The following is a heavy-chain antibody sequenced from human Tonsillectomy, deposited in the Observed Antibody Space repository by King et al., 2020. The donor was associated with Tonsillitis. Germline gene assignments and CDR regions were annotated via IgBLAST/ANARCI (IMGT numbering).Heavy chain of an antibody. CDR2: ISSSSSYI. D-gene: IGHD5-12*01. V-gene: IGHV3-21*01. CDR1: GFTFSSYS. Sequence: QLVQSGGGLVKPGGSLRLSCAASGFTFSSYSMNWVRQAPGKGLEWVSSISSSSSYIYYADSVKGRFTISRDNAKNSLYLQMNSLRAEDTAVYYCARDLGNSGYDSYYSYYYGMDVWGQGTTVTVSS. J-gene: IGHJ6*02. CDR3: ARDLGNSGYDSYYSYYYGMDV.